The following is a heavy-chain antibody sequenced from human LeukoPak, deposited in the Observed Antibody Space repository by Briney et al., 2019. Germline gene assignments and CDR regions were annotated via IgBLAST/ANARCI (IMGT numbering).Heavy chain of an antibody. CDR1: GFTFSSYA. J-gene: IGHJ3*01. CDR2: ISGSGGST. D-gene: IGHD2-15*01. Sequence: PGGSLRLSCAASGFTFSSYAMSWVRQAPGKGLEWVSAISGSGGSTYYADSVKGRFTISRDNSKNTLYLQMSSLRAEDTAVYYCAKREYCRGRNCPEAFDFWGQGTMVTVSS. CDR3: AKREYCRGRNCPEAFDF. V-gene: IGHV3-23*01.